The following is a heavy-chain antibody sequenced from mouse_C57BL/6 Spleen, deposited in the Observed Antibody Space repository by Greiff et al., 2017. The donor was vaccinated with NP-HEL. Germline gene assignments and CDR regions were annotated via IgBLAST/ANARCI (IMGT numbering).Heavy chain of an antibody. CDR2: ISSGSSTI. CDR1: GFTFSDYG. CDR3: ARRFTTVVATEAMDY. Sequence: EVMLVESGGGLVKPGGSLKLSCAASGFTFSDYGMHWVRQAPEKGLEWVAYISSGSSTIYYADTVKGLFTISRDNAKNTLFLQMTSLRSEDTAMYYCARRFTTVVATEAMDYGGQRTSVTVSS. V-gene: IGHV5-17*01. J-gene: IGHJ4*01. D-gene: IGHD1-1*01.